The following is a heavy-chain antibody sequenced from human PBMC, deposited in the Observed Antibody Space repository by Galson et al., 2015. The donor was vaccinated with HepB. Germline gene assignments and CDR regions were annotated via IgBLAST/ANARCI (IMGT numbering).Heavy chain of an antibody. V-gene: IGHV3-11*01. J-gene: IGHJ6*03. CDR3: ARLEGAYYYYMDV. D-gene: IGHD3-16*01. CDR1: GFTFSDYY. Sequence: SLRLSCAASGFTFSDYYMSWIRQAPGKGLEWVSYISSSGSTIYYADSVKGRFTISRDNAKNSLYLQMNSLRAEDTAVYYCARLEGAYYYYMDVWGKGTTVTVSS. CDR2: ISSSGSTI.